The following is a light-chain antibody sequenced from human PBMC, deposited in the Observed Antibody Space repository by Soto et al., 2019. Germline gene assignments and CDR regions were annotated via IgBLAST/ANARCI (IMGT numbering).Light chain of an antibody. CDR3: QHYGTSLFT. CDR2: DVS. V-gene: IGKV3-20*01. Sequence: IILTQSPGTVSLSPGERATFSCRASQSVTTSFLAWYQQKPGQAPRLLIYDVSNRATGIPDRFIGSGSGTDFTLTINRLEPEDVAVYYCQHYGTSLFTFGPGTKVEMK. J-gene: IGKJ3*01. CDR1: QSVTTSF.